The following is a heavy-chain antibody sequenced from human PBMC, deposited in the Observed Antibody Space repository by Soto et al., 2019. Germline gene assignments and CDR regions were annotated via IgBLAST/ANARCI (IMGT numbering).Heavy chain of an antibody. CDR2: INPNSGGT. D-gene: IGHD6-13*01. Sequence: ASVKVSCKASGYTFTGYYRHWVRQAPGQGLEWMGWINPNSGGTNYAQKFQGWVTMTRDTSISTAYMELSRLRSDDTAVYYCARESPYSSTPSDAFDIWGQGTMVTVSS. V-gene: IGHV1-2*04. J-gene: IGHJ3*02. CDR3: ARESPYSSTPSDAFDI. CDR1: GYTFTGYY.